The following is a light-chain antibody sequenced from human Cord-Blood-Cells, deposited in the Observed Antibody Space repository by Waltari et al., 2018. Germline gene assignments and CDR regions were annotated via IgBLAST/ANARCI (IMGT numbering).Light chain of an antibody. CDR1: QSVSSSY. CDR3: QQYGSSPYT. V-gene: IGKV3-20*01. J-gene: IGKJ2*01. Sequence: EIVLPQYPGTLSLSPGERATLYCRASQSVSSSYLAWYQQKPGQAPRLLIYGASSRATGIPDRFSGSGSGTDFTLTISRLEPEDFAVYYCQQYGSSPYTFGQGTKLEIK. CDR2: GAS.